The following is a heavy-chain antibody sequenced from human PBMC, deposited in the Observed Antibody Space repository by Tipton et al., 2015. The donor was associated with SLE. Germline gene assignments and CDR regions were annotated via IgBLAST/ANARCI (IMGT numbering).Heavy chain of an antibody. CDR1: GFTFSDYW. V-gene: IGHV3-7*01. CDR3: ARGGSRHYSD. D-gene: IGHD2-15*01. CDR2: IKQDGSEK. Sequence: SLRLSCVASGFTFSDYWMSWVRQAPGKGLEWAANIKQDGSEKNYVDSVKGRFTISRDNAKNSLYLQMNSLRVEDTAVYYCARGGSRHYSDWGQGTLVAVSS. J-gene: IGHJ4*02.